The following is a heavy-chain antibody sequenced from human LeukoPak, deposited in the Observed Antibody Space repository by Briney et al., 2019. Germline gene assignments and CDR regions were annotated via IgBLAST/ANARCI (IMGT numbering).Heavy chain of an antibody. Sequence: GGSLRLSCAASGFTFSFYTTHWVRQAPGKGPESVSAISTNGDSTYYVNSVKGRFTISRDKPKKTLYLQMGSLRVEDMAVYYCAREVDGGFDPWGQGTLVTVSS. D-gene: IGHD3-16*01. V-gene: IGHV3-64*01. CDR3: AREVDGGFDP. CDR2: ISTNGDST. CDR1: GFTFSFYT. J-gene: IGHJ5*02.